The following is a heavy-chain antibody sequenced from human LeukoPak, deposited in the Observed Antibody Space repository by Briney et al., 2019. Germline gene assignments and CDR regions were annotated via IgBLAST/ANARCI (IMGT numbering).Heavy chain of an antibody. CDR1: GFTFSSYA. D-gene: IGHD6-19*01. CDR3: AKASYTGSGPLDY. V-gene: IGHV3-23*01. Sequence: PGGSLRLSCVPSGFTFSSYAMSWVRQAPGEGREWVSAISGSGGSTYYADSVKGRFTISRDNSKNTLYLQMNSLRAEDTAVYYCAKASYTGSGPLDYWGQGTLVTASS. CDR2: ISGSGGST. J-gene: IGHJ4*02.